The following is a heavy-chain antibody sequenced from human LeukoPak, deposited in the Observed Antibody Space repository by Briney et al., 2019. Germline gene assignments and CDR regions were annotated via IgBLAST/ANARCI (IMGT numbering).Heavy chain of an antibody. D-gene: IGHD1-26*01. V-gene: IGHV3-21*01. CDR3: ARDSASGSFDY. J-gene: IGHJ4*02. CDR1: GFTFSSYS. Sequence: AGGSLRLSCAASGFTFSSYSMNWVRQAPGKGLEWVSSISSSSSYIYYADSVQGRFTISRDNAKNSLYLQMNSLRAEDTAVYYCARDSASGSFDYWGQGTLVTVSS. CDR2: ISSSSSYI.